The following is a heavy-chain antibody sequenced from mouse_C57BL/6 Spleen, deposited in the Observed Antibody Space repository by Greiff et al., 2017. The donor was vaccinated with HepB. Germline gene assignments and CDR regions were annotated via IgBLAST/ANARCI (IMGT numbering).Heavy chain of an antibody. CDR1: GYTFTDYY. Sequence: EVQLQQSGPELVKPGASVKISCKASGYTFTDYYMNRVKQSHGKSLEWIGDINPNNGGTSYNQKFKGKATLTVDKSSSTAYMELRSLTSEDSAVYYCARWGHFDYWGQGTTLTVSS. CDR2: INPNNGGT. CDR3: ARWGHFDY. J-gene: IGHJ2*01. V-gene: IGHV1-26*01.